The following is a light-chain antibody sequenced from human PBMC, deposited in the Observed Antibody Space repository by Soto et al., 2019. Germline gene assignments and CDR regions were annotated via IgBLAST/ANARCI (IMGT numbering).Light chain of an antibody. CDR2: EVS. CDR1: SSDVGGYNY. Sequence: QSALTQPPSASGSPGQSVTISCTGTSSDVGGYNYVSWYQQHPGKAPKPMIYEVSKRPSGVPDRFSGSKSGNTASLTVSGVQAEDEADYYCCLYAGSDSLVFGTGTKLTVL. J-gene: IGLJ1*01. V-gene: IGLV2-8*01. CDR3: CLYAGSDSLV.